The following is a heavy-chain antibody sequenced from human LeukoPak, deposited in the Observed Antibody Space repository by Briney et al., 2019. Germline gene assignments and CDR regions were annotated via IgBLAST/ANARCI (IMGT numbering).Heavy chain of an antibody. CDR1: GFTFSSYE. Sequence: PGGSLRLSCAASGFTFSSYEMNWVRQAPGKGLEWVSYISSSGSTVYYADSVKGRFTISRDNAKNSLYLQMNSLRAEDTAVYYCARAGDGCNYGKLSDWGQGTLVTVSS. D-gene: IGHD5-24*01. CDR3: ARAGDGCNYGKLSD. J-gene: IGHJ4*02. CDR2: ISSSGSTV. V-gene: IGHV3-48*03.